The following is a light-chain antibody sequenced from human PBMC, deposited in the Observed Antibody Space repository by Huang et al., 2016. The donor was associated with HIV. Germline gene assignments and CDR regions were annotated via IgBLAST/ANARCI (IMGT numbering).Light chain of an antibody. Sequence: EVVMTQSPATLSLSPGERATLSCRASQSVSTNLAWYQQKPGQAPRLLIYGASARATGSPGRFSGSVSGTEFTLTISSLQSEDFVVYYCQQYYNWPPYTFGQGTKLEIK. CDR2: GAS. CDR1: QSVSTN. J-gene: IGKJ2*01. V-gene: IGKV3-15*01. CDR3: QQYYNWPPYT.